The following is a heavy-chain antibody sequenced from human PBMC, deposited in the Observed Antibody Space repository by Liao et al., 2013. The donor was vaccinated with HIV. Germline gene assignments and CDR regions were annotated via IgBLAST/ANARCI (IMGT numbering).Heavy chain of an antibody. D-gene: IGHD6-13*01. V-gene: IGHV4-61*02. CDR2: IYPSGST. CDR3: ARERETYSSSWNWYFDL. CDR1: GGSISSGSYY. J-gene: IGHJ2*01. Sequence: QVQLQESGPGLVKPSQTLSLTCTVSGGSISSGSYYWSWIRQPAGKGLEWIGRIYPSGSTNYNPSLKSRVTISVDTSKNQFSLKLSSVTAADTAVYYCARERETYSSSWNWYFDLVGPWPPVVTVSS.